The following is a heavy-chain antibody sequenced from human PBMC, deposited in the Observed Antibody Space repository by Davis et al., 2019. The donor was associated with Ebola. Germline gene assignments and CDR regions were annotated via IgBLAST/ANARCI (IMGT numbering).Heavy chain of an antibody. CDR1: GGSISSGGYY. CDR2: IYYSGST. V-gene: IGHV4-31*03. J-gene: IGHJ6*02. Sequence: PSETLSLTCTVSGGSISSGGYYWSWIRQHPGKGLEWIGYIYYSGSTYYNPSLKSRVTISVDTSKNQFSLQVTSVTAADTAVYYCARGEMATIYYFYAMDVWGQGTTVTVSS. CDR3: ARGEMATIYYFYAMDV. D-gene: IGHD5-24*01.